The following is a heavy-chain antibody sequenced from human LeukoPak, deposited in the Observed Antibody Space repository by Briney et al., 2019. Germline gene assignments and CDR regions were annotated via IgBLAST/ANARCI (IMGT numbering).Heavy chain of an antibody. V-gene: IGHV3-21*01. Sequence: PGGSLRLSCAASGFTFSSYSMTWVRQAPGKGLEWVSSISSSSSYIYYADSVKGRFTISRDNAKNSLYLQMNSLRAEDTAVYYCARDRTEDYYYYGMDVWGQGTTVTVSS. CDR2: ISSSSSYI. CDR3: ARDRTEDYYYYGMDV. J-gene: IGHJ6*02. CDR1: GFTFSSYS.